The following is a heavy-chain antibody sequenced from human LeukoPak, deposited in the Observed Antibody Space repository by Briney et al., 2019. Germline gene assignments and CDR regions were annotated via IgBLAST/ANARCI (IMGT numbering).Heavy chain of an antibody. CDR2: ISSSSRFI. D-gene: IGHD3-22*01. J-gene: IGHJ5*02. V-gene: IGHV3-21*01. CDR3: ARGRRGRIAVVITYELARRNWFDP. CDR1: GISFSNYS. Sequence: GGSLRLSCTASGISFSNYSMNWVRQAPGKGLEWVSLISSSSRFIYYGDSVKGRFTISRDNAKKSLYLQMNSLRAEDTAVYYCARGRRGRIAVVITYELARRNWFDPWGQGTLVTVSS.